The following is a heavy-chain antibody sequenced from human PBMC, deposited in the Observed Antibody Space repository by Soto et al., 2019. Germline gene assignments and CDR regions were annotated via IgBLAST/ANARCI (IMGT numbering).Heavy chain of an antibody. Sequence: GSLRLSCAASGFTFSSYSMNWVRQAPGKGLEWVSSISSSSSYIYYADSVKGRFTISRDNAKNSLYLQMNSLRAEDTAVYYCARAVTRRNNYYYGMDVWGQGTTVTVSS. V-gene: IGHV3-21*01. CDR3: ARAVTRRNNYYYGMDV. J-gene: IGHJ6*02. CDR1: GFTFSSYS. CDR2: ISSSSSYI. D-gene: IGHD4-4*01.